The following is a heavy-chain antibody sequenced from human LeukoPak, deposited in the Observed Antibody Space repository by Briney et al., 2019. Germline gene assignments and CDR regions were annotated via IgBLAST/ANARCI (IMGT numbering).Heavy chain of an antibody. V-gene: IGHV3-23*01. CDR3: AKYVTAKGPPYGLDV. D-gene: IGHD1-14*01. CDR2: ISGNSGSR. J-gene: IGHJ6*02. CDR1: GFTFSGYA. Sequence: PGGSLRLSCAASGFTFSGYAMIWVRQAPGKGLEWVSTISGNSGSRYYADSVKGRFTISRDNSKNTLYLQMNSLRAEDTAIYYCAKYVTAKGPPYGLDVWGQGTTVTVSS.